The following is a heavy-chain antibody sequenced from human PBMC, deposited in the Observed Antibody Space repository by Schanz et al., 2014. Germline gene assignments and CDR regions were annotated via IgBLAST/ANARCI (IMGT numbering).Heavy chain of an antibody. D-gene: IGHD6-13*01. J-gene: IGHJ4*02. CDR2: IRYDGRNK. CDR1: GFTFISYD. CDR3: AKDFVPLVQQLIRSGGAHLDH. V-gene: IGHV3-33*06. Sequence: QAQLVESGGGVVQPGRSLRLSCVASGFTFISYDIHWVRQAPGKGLEWVAVIRYDGRNKNFVESVKGRFTISRDNSNSTVYLQMNTLRAEDTAVYYCAKDFVPLVQQLIRSGGAHLDHWGQGALVTVSS.